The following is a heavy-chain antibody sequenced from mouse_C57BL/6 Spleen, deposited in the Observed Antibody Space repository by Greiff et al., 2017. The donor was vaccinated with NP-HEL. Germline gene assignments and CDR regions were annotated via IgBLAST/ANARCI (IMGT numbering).Heavy chain of an antibody. CDR1: GFSLSTFGMG. Sequence: QVTLKVCGPGILQPSQTLSLTCSFSGFSLSTFGMGVGWIRQPSGKGLEWLAHIWWDDDKYYNPALKSRLPISKDTSKNQVFLTIANVDTAVTATYYCARIGAAQATPYAMDYWGQGTSVTVSS. V-gene: IGHV8-8*01. J-gene: IGHJ4*01. CDR2: IWWDDDK. D-gene: IGHD3-2*02. CDR3: ARIGAAQATPYAMDY.